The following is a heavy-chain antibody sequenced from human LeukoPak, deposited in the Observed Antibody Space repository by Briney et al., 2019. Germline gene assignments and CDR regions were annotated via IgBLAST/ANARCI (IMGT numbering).Heavy chain of an antibody. CDR2: IYYSENT. Sequence: SQTLSLTCTVSGGSISSGDYYWSWIRQPPGKGLEGIGYIYYSENTYYNPSLKSRVTTSVDTSKNQFSLKLSSVTAADTAVYYCARSWGGDYALNSWGQGTLVTVSS. V-gene: IGHV4-30-4*01. D-gene: IGHD4-17*01. J-gene: IGHJ4*02. CDR3: ARSWGGDYALNS. CDR1: GGSISSGDYY.